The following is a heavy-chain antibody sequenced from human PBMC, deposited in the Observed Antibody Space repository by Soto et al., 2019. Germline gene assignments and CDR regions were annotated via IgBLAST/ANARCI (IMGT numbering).Heavy chain of an antibody. Sequence: QLQLVQSGAEVTRPGSSVKGSCKASGGTFSNYAFSWVRQAPGQGLEYMGGIIPIFGRANYAQTFQGRVTITADESTNTGYMELSSLRPDDTAVYYWAREPTYSNNGMVVPAKYGRDVWGQGTTVTVSS. CDR1: GGTFSNYA. D-gene: IGHD2-15*01. V-gene: IGHV1-69*12. CDR3: AREPTYSNNGMVVPAKYGRDV. J-gene: IGHJ6*02. CDR2: IIPIFGRA.